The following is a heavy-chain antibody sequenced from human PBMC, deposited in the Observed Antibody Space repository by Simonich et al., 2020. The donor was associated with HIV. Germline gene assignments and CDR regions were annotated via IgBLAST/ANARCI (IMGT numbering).Heavy chain of an antibody. J-gene: IGHJ4*02. Sequence: QVQLQQWGAGLLKPSETLSLTCAVYGGSFSGYYGSWIRQPPGKGLEWIGENNHSGSTNYNPSLKSRVTISVDTSKNQFSLKLSSVTAADTAVYYCARRHPTTVTTPYFDYWGQGTLVTVSS. D-gene: IGHD4-17*01. CDR1: GGSFSGYY. V-gene: IGHV4-34*01. CDR3: ARRHPTTVTTPYFDY. CDR2: NNHSGST.